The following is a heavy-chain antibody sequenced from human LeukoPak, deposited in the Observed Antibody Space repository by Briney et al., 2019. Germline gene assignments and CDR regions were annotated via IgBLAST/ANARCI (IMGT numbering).Heavy chain of an antibody. J-gene: IGHJ4*02. V-gene: IGHV3-72*01. D-gene: IGHD4-17*01. CDR2: SRGKPNNYTT. CDR1: GFSFSAYH. Sequence: SGGSLRLSCTASGFSFSAYHMDWVRQAPGKGLEWVGRSRGKPNNYTTEYAASVKDRFTISRDVSKNSLYLQMNSLITEDTAVYFCARSTVTTLDYWGQGALVTVSS. CDR3: ARSTVTTLDY.